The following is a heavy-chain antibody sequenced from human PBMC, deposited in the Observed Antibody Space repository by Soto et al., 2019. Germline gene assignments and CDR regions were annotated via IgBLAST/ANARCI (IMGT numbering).Heavy chain of an antibody. CDR1: GFTFSSYA. Sequence: GGSLRLSCAASGFTFSSYAMSWVRQAPGKGLEWVSAISGSGGSTYYADSVKGRFTISRDNSKNTLYLQMNSLRAEDTAVYYCAKDRGQSDYYYYYYMDVWGKGTTVTVSS. CDR2: ISGSGGST. V-gene: IGHV3-23*01. J-gene: IGHJ6*03. CDR3: AKDRGQSDYYYYYYMDV.